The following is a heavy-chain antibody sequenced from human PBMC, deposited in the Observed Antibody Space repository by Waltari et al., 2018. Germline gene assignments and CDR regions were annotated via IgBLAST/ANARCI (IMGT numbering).Heavy chain of an antibody. J-gene: IGHJ6*02. Sequence: QVQLVQSGAEVKKPGASVKVSCKASGYTFPSYGTSWVRQAPGHGLEWMGWISAYNGNTNYAQKLQGRVTMTTDTSTSTAYMELRSLRSDDTAVYYCARMWDFLPGIAAANKNYGMDVWGQGTTVTVSS. D-gene: IGHD6-13*01. CDR3: ARMWDFLPGIAAANKNYGMDV. CDR1: GYTFPSYG. CDR2: ISAYNGNT. V-gene: IGHV1-18*01.